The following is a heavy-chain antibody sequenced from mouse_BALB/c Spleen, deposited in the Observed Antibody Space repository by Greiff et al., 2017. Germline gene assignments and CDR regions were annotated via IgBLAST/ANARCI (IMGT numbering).Heavy chain of an antibody. J-gene: IGHJ2*01. V-gene: IGHV1-7*01. D-gene: IGHD2-10*01. Sequence: QVQLQQSGAELAKPGASVKMSCKASGYTFTSYWMHWVKQRPGQGLEWIGYINPSTGYTEYNQKFKDKATLTADKSSSTAYMQLSSLTSEDSAVYYCARRGAYYGKGDFDYWGQGTTLTVSA. CDR3: ARRGAYYGKGDFDY. CDR2: INPSTGYT. CDR1: GYTFTSYW.